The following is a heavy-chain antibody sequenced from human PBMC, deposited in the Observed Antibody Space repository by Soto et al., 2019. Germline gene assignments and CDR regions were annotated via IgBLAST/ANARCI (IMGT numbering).Heavy chain of an antibody. D-gene: IGHD6-13*01. J-gene: IGHJ4*02. Sequence: EVQLLESGGDLVQRGGSLRLSCAASGFTFSGYGMSWVRQAPGKGLEWVSSITSSGSNTYYVDSVKGRFTISRDNSKNTLYLQMNSLTVEDTAVYYCAKEQGRLAAALDYWGQGTLVTVSS. CDR2: ITSSGSNT. CDR3: AKEQGRLAAALDY. CDR1: GFTFSGYG. V-gene: IGHV3-23*01.